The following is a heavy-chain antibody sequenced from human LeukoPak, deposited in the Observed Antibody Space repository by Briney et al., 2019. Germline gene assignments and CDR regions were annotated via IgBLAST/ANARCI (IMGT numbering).Heavy chain of an antibody. D-gene: IGHD3-3*01. CDR3: ARDSDFWSGYSTGYYFDY. V-gene: IGHV1-18*01. CDR2: ISAYNGNT. J-gene: IGHJ4*02. CDR1: GYTFTSYG. Sequence: GASVKVSCKASGYTFTSYGISWVRQAPGQGLEWMGWISAYNGNTNYAQKLQGRVTMTTDTSTSTAYMELRSLRSDDTAVYYCARDSDFWSGYSTGYYFDYWGQGTLVTVSS.